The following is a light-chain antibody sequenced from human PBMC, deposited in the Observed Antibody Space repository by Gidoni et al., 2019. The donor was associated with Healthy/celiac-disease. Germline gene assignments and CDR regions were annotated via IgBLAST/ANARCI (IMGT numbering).Light chain of an antibody. J-gene: IGKJ2*01. V-gene: IGKV3-15*01. CDR3: QQYNNWPPPYT. CDR1: QSVSSN. Sequence: EIVMTQSPATLSVSPGERATLSCRASQSVSSNLDWYQQKPGQAPRLRIYGASTRATGIPARFSGSGSGTEFTLTISSLQSEDFAVYYCQQYNNWPPPYTFGQGTKLEIK. CDR2: GAS.